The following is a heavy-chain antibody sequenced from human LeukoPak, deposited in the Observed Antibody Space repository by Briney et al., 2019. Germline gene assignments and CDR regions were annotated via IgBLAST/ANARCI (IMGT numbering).Heavy chain of an antibody. CDR3: ARQGHNFFDY. Sequence: GASLRISCKGSGYSFTSYWISWVRQMPGKGLEWMGRIDPSDSYTNYSPSFQGRVTISADKSISTAYLQWSTLKASDTAMYYCARQGHNFFDYWGQGTLVSVSS. CDR2: IDPSDSYT. V-gene: IGHV5-10-1*01. CDR1: GYSFTSYW. J-gene: IGHJ4*02.